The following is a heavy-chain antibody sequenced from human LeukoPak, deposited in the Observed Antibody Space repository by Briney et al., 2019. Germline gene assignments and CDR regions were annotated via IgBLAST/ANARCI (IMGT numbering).Heavy chain of an antibody. CDR2: IFGSGGSP. D-gene: IGHD5-18*01. Sequence: GGSLRLSCEASGFTFGSFAMYWVRQAPGKGLDWIAGIFGSGGSPHYADSVKGRFTIPRDNSKNTVYLQINSLRAEDTAVYYCGKTTAGYSSGQKPAWPVDYWGQGTLVTVSS. CDR3: GKTTAGYSSGQKPAWPVDY. CDR1: GFTFGSFA. J-gene: IGHJ4*02. V-gene: IGHV3-23*01.